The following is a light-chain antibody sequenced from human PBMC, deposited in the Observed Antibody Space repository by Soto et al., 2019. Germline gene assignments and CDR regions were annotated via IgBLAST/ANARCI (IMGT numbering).Light chain of an antibody. CDR2: GAS. CDR3: QHFGGTTFT. J-gene: IGKJ5*01. V-gene: IGKV3-20*01. CDR1: QSVSSSY. Sequence: EIVLTQSPGTLSLSPGEGATRSCRASQSVSSSYIAWYQQRPGQTPSLLIYGASTRATGIPDRFSGSGSGTHFTLTISRLEPGDFAVYYCQHFGGTTFTFGQGTRLET.